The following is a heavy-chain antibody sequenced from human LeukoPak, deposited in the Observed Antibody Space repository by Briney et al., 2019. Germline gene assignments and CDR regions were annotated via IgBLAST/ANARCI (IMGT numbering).Heavy chain of an antibody. Sequence: GGFLRLSCAASGFTFSTYGIHWVRQAPGKGLEWVAFIQYDGSYKFYADSVQGRFSISRDNSKNTLFLQMNSLRAEDTAVYYCAKTSDQLLYSKFDYWGQGTLVTVSS. CDR1: GFTFSTYG. D-gene: IGHD2-2*02. V-gene: IGHV3-30*02. CDR3: AKTSDQLLYSKFDY. CDR2: IQYDGSYK. J-gene: IGHJ4*02.